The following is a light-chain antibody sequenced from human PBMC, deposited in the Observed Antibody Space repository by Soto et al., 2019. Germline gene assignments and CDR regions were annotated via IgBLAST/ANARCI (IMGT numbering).Light chain of an antibody. CDR2: EVT. CDR3: SSYAGNFNLV. CDR1: SSDVGGYNY. J-gene: IGLJ3*02. Sequence: QSALTQPPSASGSPGQSVTISCTGTSSDVGGYNYVSWYQQHPGKAPKLIICEVTKRPSGVPDRFSGSKSGNTASLTVTGLQAEDEAHYYCSSYAGNFNLVFGGGTKLPVL. V-gene: IGLV2-8*01.